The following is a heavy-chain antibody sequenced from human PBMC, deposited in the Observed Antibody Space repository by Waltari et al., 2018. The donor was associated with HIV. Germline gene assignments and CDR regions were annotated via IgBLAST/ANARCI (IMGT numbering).Heavy chain of an antibody. CDR3: ATRSVSGWGTDVY. D-gene: IGHD6-19*01. CDR2: IPFEGSNI. J-gene: IGHJ4*02. V-gene: IGHV3-30*10. CDR1: GLHFRTHA. Sequence: QVQLVESGGGVVRPGTSLSVPSAASGLHFRTHAMHWVRQAPGEGLEWVAVIPFEGSNIDYTDSVKGRFTISRDNSKNTLYLQMDNLRPDDTATYYCATRSVSGWGTDVYWGQGTLVTVSS.